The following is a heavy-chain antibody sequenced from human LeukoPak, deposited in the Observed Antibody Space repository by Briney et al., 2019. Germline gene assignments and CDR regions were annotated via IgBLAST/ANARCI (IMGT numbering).Heavy chain of an antibody. CDR1: RLTLSSYA. D-gene: IGHD3-16*01. J-gene: IGHJ4*02. V-gene: IGHV3-15*01. CDR2: IKSKTDGGTT. Sequence: GGALRLSCSACRLTLSSYAMSWVRQAAGKGLEWVGRIKSKTDGGTTDYAAPVKGRFTISREDSKNTVYLQMNRRRTEDTAVLYCTTEEGIIGYWGQATLVTVSS. CDR3: TTEEGIIGY.